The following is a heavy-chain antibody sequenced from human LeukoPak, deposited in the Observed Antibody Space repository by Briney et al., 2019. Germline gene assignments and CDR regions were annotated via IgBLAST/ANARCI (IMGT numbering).Heavy chain of an antibody. CDR1: GFTFSSYE. J-gene: IGHJ2*01. Sequence: GGSLRLSCAASGFTFSSYEMNWVRQAPGKGPEWVSYISSSGSTIYYADSVKGRFTISRDNAKNSLYLQMNSLRAEDTAVYYCARIRIPGWYLDLWGRGTLVTVSS. CDR2: ISSSGSTI. CDR3: ARIRIPGWYLDL. V-gene: IGHV3-48*03. D-gene: IGHD2-2*01.